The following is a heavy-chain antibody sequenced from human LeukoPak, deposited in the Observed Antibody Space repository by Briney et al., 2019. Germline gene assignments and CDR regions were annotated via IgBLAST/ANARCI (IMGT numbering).Heavy chain of an antibody. CDR3: ATFQAYANSGHLRPYFDY. Sequence: ASVKVSCKISGYSLTELAIHWVRQAPGKGLEWMGGSDPEDVKTSFAEKFQGRVTFTEDTSTDTAFMELSRLRSDDTAVYYCATFQAYANSGHLRPYFDYWGQGTPVTVSS. CDR2: SDPEDVKT. V-gene: IGHV1-24*01. D-gene: IGHD3-22*01. CDR1: GYSLTELA. J-gene: IGHJ4*02.